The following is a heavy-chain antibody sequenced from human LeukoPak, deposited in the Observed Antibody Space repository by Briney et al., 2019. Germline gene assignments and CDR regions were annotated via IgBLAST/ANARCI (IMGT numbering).Heavy chain of an antibody. CDR2: INPNNGGT. CDR1: GYTFTGYN. CDR3: ARPLNDYTFDY. J-gene: IGHJ4*02. V-gene: IGHV1-2*02. Sequence: GASVKVSCKASGYTFTGYNTHWVRQAPGQGLEWMGWINPNNGGTIYAQKFRGRVTMTRDTSISTAYMELSSLRPDDTAVYYCARPLNDYTFDYWGQGTLVTVSS. D-gene: IGHD4-11*01.